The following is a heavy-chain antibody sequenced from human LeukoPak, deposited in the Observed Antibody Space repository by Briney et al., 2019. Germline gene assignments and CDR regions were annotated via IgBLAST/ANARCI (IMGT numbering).Heavy chain of an antibody. J-gene: IGHJ3*02. V-gene: IGHV4-59*08. D-gene: IGHD3-10*01. CDR3: ATLVRGLAFDI. CDR2: IYYSGST. Sequence: SETLSLTCTVSGGSISSYYWSWIRQPPGKGLEWIGYIYYSGSTNYNPSLKSRVTISVDTSKNQFSLRLSSVTAADTAVYYCATLVRGLAFDIWGQGTMVTVSS. CDR1: GGSISSYY.